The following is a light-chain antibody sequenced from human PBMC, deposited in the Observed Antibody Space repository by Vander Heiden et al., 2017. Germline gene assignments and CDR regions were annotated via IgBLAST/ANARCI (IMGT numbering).Light chain of an antibody. Sequence: QSILPHPPSASRNPRQRIIIPCAGSSSNIGGRSDVNWYQQLPGTVPKLLIYGNTNRPSGVPDRFSASKSGTSASLAITGLQAEDEADYYCQAFDSSLNGYVFGTGTKVTVL. CDR2: GNT. V-gene: IGLV1-40*01. CDR1: SSNIGGRSD. CDR3: QAFDSSLNGYV. J-gene: IGLJ1*01.